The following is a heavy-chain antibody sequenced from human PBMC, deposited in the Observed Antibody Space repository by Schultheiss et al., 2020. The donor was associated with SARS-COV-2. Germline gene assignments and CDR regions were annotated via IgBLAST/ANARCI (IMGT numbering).Heavy chain of an antibody. Sequence: SQTLSLTCTVSGGSISSGGYYWTWIRQHPGKGLEWIGHIYYSGSTYYNPSLKSRVTISVDTSKNQFSLKLSSVTAADTAVYYCARAVYYDSSGYGGWFDPWGQGTLVTVSS. D-gene: IGHD3-22*01. V-gene: IGHV4-30-4*08. J-gene: IGHJ5*02. CDR2: IYYSGST. CDR1: GGSISSGGYY. CDR3: ARAVYYDSSGYGGWFDP.